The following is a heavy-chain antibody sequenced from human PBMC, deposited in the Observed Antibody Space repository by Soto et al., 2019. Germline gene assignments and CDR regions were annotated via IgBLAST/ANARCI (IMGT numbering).Heavy chain of an antibody. CDR3: SRAGILTTPSYFDY. D-gene: IGHD2-21*01. J-gene: IGHJ4*01. Sequence: PGGSLRLSCAALGFTFSDHYMDWVRQAPGKGLEWVGRIRNKANSYTTEYAASVKGRFTISRDDSKNLLFLQMFSLKTEDTAVYYCSRAGILTTPSYFDYWGQGTLVTVSS. CDR2: IRNKANSYTT. CDR1: GFTFSDHY. V-gene: IGHV3-72*01.